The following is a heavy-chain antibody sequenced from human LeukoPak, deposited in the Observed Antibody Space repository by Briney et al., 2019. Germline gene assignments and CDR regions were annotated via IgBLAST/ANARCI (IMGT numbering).Heavy chain of an antibody. CDR3: ARERPSYYDILTGYYPRGLPYYFDY. J-gene: IGHJ4*02. V-gene: IGHV4-34*01. Sequence: KPSETLSLTCAVYGGSFSGYYWSWIRQPPGKGLEWIGEINHSGSTNYNPSLKSRVTISVDTAKNQFSLKLSSVTAADTAVYYCARERPSYYDILTGYYPRGLPYYFDYWGQGTLVTVSS. CDR2: INHSGST. D-gene: IGHD3-9*01. CDR1: GGSFSGYY.